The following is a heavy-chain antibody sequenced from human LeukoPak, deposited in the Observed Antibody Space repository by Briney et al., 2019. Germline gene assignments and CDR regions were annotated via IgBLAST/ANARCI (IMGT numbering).Heavy chain of an antibody. CDR1: GGTFSSYA. D-gene: IGHD3-22*01. CDR3: AREGLTDYYDSSGSPLDY. Sequence: SVKVSSKASGGTFSSYAISWVRQAPGQGREWMGRIIPILGIANYAQKFQGRVTITADKSTSTAYMELSSLRSEDTAVYYCAREGLTDYYDSSGSPLDYWGQGTLVTVSS. CDR2: IIPILGIA. V-gene: IGHV1-69*10. J-gene: IGHJ4*02.